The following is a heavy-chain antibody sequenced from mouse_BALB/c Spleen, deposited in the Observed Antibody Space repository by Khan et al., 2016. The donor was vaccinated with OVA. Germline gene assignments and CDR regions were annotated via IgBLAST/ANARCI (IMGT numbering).Heavy chain of an antibody. Sequence: QVQLQQSVTELVRPGTSVKVSCKASGYAFTDYLIDWVKQRPGQGLEWIGVINPGSGGTNYNENFKGKATLTADKSSSTAYMQLSSLTSDDSAVYFCARGGFGTFAYWGQGTLVTVSA. J-gene: IGHJ3*01. CDR1: GYAFTDYL. CDR3: ARGGFGTFAY. V-gene: IGHV1-54*01. D-gene: IGHD1-1*02. CDR2: INPGSGGT.